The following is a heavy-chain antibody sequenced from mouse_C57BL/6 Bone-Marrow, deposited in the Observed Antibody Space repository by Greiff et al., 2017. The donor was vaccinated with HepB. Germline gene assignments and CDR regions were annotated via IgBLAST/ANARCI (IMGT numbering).Heavy chain of an antibody. Sequence: QVQLQQSGAELMKPGASVKLSCKATGYTFTGYWIEWVKQRPGHGLEWIGEILPGSGITNYNEKFKGKATFTADTSSNTAYMQLSSLTTEDSAIYYCARDGSTYFDYWGQGTTLTVSS. CDR2: ILPGSGIT. CDR1: GYTFTGYW. V-gene: IGHV1-9*01. CDR3: ARDGSTYFDY. J-gene: IGHJ2*01. D-gene: IGHD1-1*01.